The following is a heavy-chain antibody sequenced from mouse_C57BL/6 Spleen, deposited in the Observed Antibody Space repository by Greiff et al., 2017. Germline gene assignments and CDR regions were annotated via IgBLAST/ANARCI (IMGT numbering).Heavy chain of an antibody. J-gene: IGHJ3*01. CDR1: GYAFSSYW. D-gene: IGHD3-2*02. CDR2: IYPGDGDT. Sequence: QVQLQQSGAELVKPGASVKISCKASGYAFSSYWMNWVKQRPGKGLEWIGQIYPGDGDTNYNGKFKGKATLTADNSSSTAYMQLSSLTSEYSAVYLCARYPDSAGSPWFAYWGQGTLVTVSA. V-gene: IGHV1-80*01. CDR3: ARYPDSAGSPWFAY.